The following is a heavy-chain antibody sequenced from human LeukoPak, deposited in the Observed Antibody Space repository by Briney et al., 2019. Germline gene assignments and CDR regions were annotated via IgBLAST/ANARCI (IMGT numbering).Heavy chain of an antibody. V-gene: IGHV3-23*01. J-gene: IGHJ4*02. Sequence: GGSLRLSCAASGFSFSSYAMSWVRHAPGKGLEWVSAISGSGGSTYYADSVKGRFTISRDNSKNTLYLQMHSLRAEDTAVYYCAKDTSLRPIASDYWGQGTLVTVSS. D-gene: IGHD2-21*01. CDR1: GFSFSSYA. CDR2: ISGSGGST. CDR3: AKDTSLRPIASDY.